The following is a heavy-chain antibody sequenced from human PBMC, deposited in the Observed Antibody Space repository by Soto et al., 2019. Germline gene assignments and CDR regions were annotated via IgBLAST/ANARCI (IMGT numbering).Heavy chain of an antibody. CDR2: INHSGST. Sequence: SETLSLTCAVYGWSFSGYYWSWIRQPPGKGLEWIGEINHSGSTNYNPSLKSRVTISVDTSKNQFSLKLSSVTAADTAVYYCARGHSEEQQLGYYYYGMDVWGQGTTVTVSS. D-gene: IGHD6-13*01. J-gene: IGHJ6*02. CDR1: GWSFSGYY. V-gene: IGHV4-34*01. CDR3: ARGHSEEQQLGYYYYGMDV.